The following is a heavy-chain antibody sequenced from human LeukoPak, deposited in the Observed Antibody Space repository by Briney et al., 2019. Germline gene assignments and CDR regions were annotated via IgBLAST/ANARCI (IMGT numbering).Heavy chain of an antibody. J-gene: IGHJ4*02. CDR1: GYTFTGYY. CDR3: ARGPAYGSGSYENGY. D-gene: IGHD3-10*01. Sequence: ASVKVSCKASGYTFTGYYMHWVRQAPGQGLEWMGWINPNSGGTNYAQKFQGRVTMIRDTSISPAYMELSRLRSHDTAVYYCARGPAYGSGSYENGYWGQGTLVTGSS. V-gene: IGHV1-2*02. CDR2: INPNSGGT.